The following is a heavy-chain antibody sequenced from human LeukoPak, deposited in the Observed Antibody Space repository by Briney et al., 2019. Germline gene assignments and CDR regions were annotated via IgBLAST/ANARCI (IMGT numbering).Heavy chain of an antibody. CDR3: AKRGGYCSGGSCYQFDY. V-gene: IGHV3-30*02. J-gene: IGHJ4*02. CDR2: IRFDEVNK. CDR1: GFTFSSYG. Sequence: GGSLRLSCAASGFTFSSYGMHWVRQAPGKGLEWVAFIRFDEVNKYYAESVKGRFTISRDNSKNTLYLQMNSLRSGDTAVYFCAKRGGYCSGGSCYQFDYWGQGTLVTVSS. D-gene: IGHD2-15*01.